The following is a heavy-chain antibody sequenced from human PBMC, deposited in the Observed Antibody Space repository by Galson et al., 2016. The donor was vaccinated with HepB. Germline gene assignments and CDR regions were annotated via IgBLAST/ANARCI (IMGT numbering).Heavy chain of an antibody. V-gene: IGHV4-59*01. D-gene: IGHD6-19*01. CDR1: GESLSDYF. CDR2: IYYTGST. J-gene: IGHJ4*02. Sequence: SETLSLTCTVSGESLSDYFWSWIRQPPGKGLEWIGYIYYTGSTKYNPSLKSRVTISVDTSNYQFSLKLSSVTAADTAVYYCVRFRGYSSGWAFDSWGQVTLVTVSS. CDR3: VRFRGYSSGWAFDS.